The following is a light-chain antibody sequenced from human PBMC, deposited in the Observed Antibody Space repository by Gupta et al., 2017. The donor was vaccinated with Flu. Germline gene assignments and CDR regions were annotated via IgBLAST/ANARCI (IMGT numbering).Light chain of an antibody. CDR2: SNN. Sequence: QPVLTQPPPPSGTPGPRGTIPCPGRSSNIGSNTLNWYQQLPGTAPKLLIYSNNQRPSGVPDRFSGSKSGTSASLAIRGLQSEDEADYYCAAWDDSLNGPVVFGGGTKLTVL. CDR3: AAWDDSLNGPVV. J-gene: IGLJ2*01. V-gene: IGLV1-44*01. CDR1: SSNIGSNT.